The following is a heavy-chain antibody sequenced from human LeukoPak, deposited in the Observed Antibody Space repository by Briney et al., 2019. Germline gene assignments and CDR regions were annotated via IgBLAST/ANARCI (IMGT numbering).Heavy chain of an antibody. CDR1: EFTFSNAW. V-gene: IGHV3-15*01. D-gene: IGHD3-16*02. CDR2: IKSKTDGGTT. Sequence: GGSLRLSCAASEFTFSNAWMSWVRQAPGKGLEWVGRIKSKTDGGTTDYAAPVKGRFTISRDDSKNTLYLQMNSLKTEDTAVYYCTTGSPGGLWGSYRTNYYFDYWGQGTLVTVSS. J-gene: IGHJ4*02. CDR3: TTGSPGGLWGSYRTNYYFDY.